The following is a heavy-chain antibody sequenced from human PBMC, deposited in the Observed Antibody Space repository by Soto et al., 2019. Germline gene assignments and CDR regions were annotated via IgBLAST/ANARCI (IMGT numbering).Heavy chain of an antibody. Sequence: QVQLVQSGAEVKKPGASVKVSCKASGYTFTGYYMHWVRQAPGQGLEWMGWINPNSGGTNYAQKFQGWVTMTRDTSISTAYMELSRLRSDDTAVYYCARDQAAVVVVAATRGLDYWGQGTLVTVSS. V-gene: IGHV1-2*04. J-gene: IGHJ4*02. D-gene: IGHD2-15*01. CDR1: GYTFTGYY. CDR3: ARDQAAVVVVAATRGLDY. CDR2: INPNSGGT.